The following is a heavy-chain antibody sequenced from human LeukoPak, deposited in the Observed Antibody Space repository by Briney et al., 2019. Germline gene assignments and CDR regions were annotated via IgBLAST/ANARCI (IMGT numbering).Heavy chain of an antibody. J-gene: IGHJ2*01. CDR2: IYYSGST. CDR1: GGSISSYY. CDR3: ARDRGDWYFDL. V-gene: IGHV4-59*01. Sequence: SETLSLTCTVSGGSISSYYWSWIRQPPGKGLEWIGYIYYSGSTNYNPSLKSRVTISVDTSKNRFSLKLSSVTAADTAVYYCARDRGDWYFDLWGRGTLVTVSS.